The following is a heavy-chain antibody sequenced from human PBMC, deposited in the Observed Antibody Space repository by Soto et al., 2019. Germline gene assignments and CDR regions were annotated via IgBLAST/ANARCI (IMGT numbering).Heavy chain of an antibody. D-gene: IGHD1-26*01. J-gene: IGHJ6*01. Sequence: QVQLVQSGAEVKKPGASVQVSCKASGYTFTDYTISWVRQAPGQGLEWMGWISDYSGHTNFAKRFQGRVTLTTDTSTSTAYMERRSLRSDDTAGYYCAIDVEWELVELGYQESALDVWGQGNTVTASP. CDR3: AIDVEWELVELGYQESALDV. CDR1: GYTFTDYT. CDR2: ISDYSGHT. V-gene: IGHV1-18*01.